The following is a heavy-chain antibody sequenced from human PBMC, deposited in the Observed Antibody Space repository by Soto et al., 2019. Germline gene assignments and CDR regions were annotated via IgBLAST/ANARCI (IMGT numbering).Heavy chain of an antibody. J-gene: IGHJ3*02. CDR3: ARAYSSDSAFDI. CDR1: GYTFTSYY. V-gene: IGHV1-46*03. CDR2: INPSGGST. D-gene: IGHD6-19*01. Sequence: GASVKVSCKASGYTFTSYYMHWVRQAPGQGLERMGLINPSGGSTSYAQKFRGRVTMTRDTSTNTVYVELSRLRSEDTAVYYCARAYSSDSAFDIWGPGTMVTVSS.